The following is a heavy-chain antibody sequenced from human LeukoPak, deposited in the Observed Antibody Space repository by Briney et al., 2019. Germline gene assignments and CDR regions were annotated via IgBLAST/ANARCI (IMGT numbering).Heavy chain of an antibody. V-gene: IGHV3-15*01. D-gene: IGHD4-17*01. CDR2: IKSKTDGGTT. CDR3: TTVSLHYDYGDYSDY. Sequence: GGSLRLSCAASGFTFSSYSMNWVRQAPGKGLEWVGRIKSKTDGGTTDYAAPVKGRFTISRDDSKNTLYLQMNSLKTEDTAVCYCTTVSLHYDYGDYSDYWGQGTLVTVSS. J-gene: IGHJ4*02. CDR1: GFTFSSYS.